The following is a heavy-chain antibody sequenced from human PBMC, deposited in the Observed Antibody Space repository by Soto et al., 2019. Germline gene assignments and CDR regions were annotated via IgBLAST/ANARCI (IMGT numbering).Heavy chain of an antibody. CDR2: ISGSGGST. V-gene: IGHV3-23*01. Sequence: PGGSLRLSCAASGFTFSSYAMSWVRQAPGKGLEWVSAISGSGGSTYYADSVKGRFTISSDKSRNTVYLQMSSLRAEDTAVYYCANTGYSYGYPGYWGQGTLVTVSS. CDR1: GFTFSSYA. J-gene: IGHJ4*02. D-gene: IGHD5-18*01. CDR3: ANTGYSYGYPGY.